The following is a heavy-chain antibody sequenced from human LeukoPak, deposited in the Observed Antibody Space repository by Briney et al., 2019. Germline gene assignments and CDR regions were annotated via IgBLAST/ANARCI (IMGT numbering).Heavy chain of an antibody. V-gene: IGHV1-69*05. CDR3: ARDRSGYQNNPNWFDP. J-gene: IGHJ5*02. Sequence: SVKVSCKASGGTFSSYAISWVRQAPGQGLEGMGRVFPIFGTANYAQKFQARVTITTDESTSTAYMEPSSLRSEDTAVYYCARDRSGYQNNPNWFDPWGQGTLVTVSS. D-gene: IGHD5-12*01. CDR1: GGTFSSYA. CDR2: VFPIFGTA.